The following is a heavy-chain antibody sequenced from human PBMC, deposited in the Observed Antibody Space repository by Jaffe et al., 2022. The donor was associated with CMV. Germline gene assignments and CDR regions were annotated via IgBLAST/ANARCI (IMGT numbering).Heavy chain of an antibody. CDR3: ARGTLSPDY. V-gene: IGHV3-23*01. CDR1: GFSFSSNG. Sequence: EVQLLESGGGLVQPGGSLRLSCVASGFSFSSNGMSWVRQAPGKGLEWVSGSPGGSTLTYYADSVKGRFTISRDNSKNTLYMEMNSLRVEDTATYYCARGTLSPDYWGQGTRVTVSS. CDR2: SPGGSTLT. J-gene: IGHJ4*02.